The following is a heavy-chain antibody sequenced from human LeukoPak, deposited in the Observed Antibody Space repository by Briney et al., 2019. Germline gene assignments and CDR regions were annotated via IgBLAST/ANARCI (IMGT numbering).Heavy chain of an antibody. D-gene: IGHD6-19*01. Sequence: GGSLRLSCAASGXTFSSYSMIWVRQAPGKGLEWVSSITSSSTTMYYADSVKGRFTISRDNAKSSLFLQLNSLTEGDTAVYYCARAMRIAVAGTDYWGQGTLVTVSS. J-gene: IGHJ4*02. CDR1: GXTFSSYS. CDR3: ARAMRIAVAGTDY. CDR2: ITSSSTTM. V-gene: IGHV3-48*02.